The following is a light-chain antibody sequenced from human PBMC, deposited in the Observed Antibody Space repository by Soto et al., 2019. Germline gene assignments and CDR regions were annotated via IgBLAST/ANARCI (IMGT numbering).Light chain of an antibody. CDR1: SSNIGSNY. V-gene: IGLV1-47*02. Sequence: QSVLTQPPSASGTPGQRVTISCSGSSSNIGSNYVYWYQQLPGTAPKLLIYSNNQRPSGVPDRFSGSKSGTSASLAISGLRSEDEADYHCAAWDDSLSGLWVFGGRTKLTVL. J-gene: IGLJ3*02. CDR3: AAWDDSLSGLWV. CDR2: SNN.